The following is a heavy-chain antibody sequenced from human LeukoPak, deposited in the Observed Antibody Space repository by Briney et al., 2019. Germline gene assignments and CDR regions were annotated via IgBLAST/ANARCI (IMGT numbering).Heavy chain of an antibody. CDR2: IYRSGGT. D-gene: IGHD6-19*01. CDR1: GGSMSGYY. J-gene: IGHJ4*02. CDR3: ARRYASGWSPKFDY. Sequence: SGTLSLTCTVSGGSMSGYYWGWVRQPPGKGLEWVGYIYRSGGTNDNPSVRSRVSISLDTSKNQFSLELRSVTAVDTAVYFCARRYASGWSPKFDYWGQGTLVTVST. V-gene: IGHV4-59*01.